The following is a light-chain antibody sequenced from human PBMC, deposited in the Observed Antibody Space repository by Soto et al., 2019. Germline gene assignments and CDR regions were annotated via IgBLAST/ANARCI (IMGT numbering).Light chain of an antibody. Sequence: QSALTQPASVSGSPGQSITIACTGTSSDVGGHNYVSWYQQHPGKAPKLMIYEVYKRASGVPDRFSGFKSGNTASLLVSGLQAEDEADYYCTSYAGSNNVIFGGGTKLTVL. CDR2: EVY. CDR1: SSDVGGHNY. J-gene: IGLJ2*01. CDR3: TSYAGSNNVI. V-gene: IGLV2-8*01.